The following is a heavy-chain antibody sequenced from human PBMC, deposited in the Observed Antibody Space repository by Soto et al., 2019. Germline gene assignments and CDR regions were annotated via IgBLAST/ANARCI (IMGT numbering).Heavy chain of an antibody. Sequence: QVQLVQSGAEVKKPGASVKVSCKASGYTFTSYAMHWVRQAPGQRLEWMGWINAGNGNTKYSQKFQGRVTITRDTSASTAYMELSSRRSEDTAVYYCARRFASNPFHYGMDVWGQGTTVTVSS. CDR1: GYTFTSYA. CDR2: INAGNGNT. CDR3: ARRFASNPFHYGMDV. D-gene: IGHD2-8*01. V-gene: IGHV1-3*01. J-gene: IGHJ6*02.